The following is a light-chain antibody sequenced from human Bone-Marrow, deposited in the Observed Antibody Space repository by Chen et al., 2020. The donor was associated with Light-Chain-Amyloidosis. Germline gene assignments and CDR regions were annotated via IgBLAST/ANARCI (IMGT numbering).Light chain of an antibody. Sequence: SYEVTQPPSVSVSPGQTASITCSGDEVGDKYVCWYQQKPGQSPVLVIYQDDKRPSGIPARFSGAISGNTATLTISGTQAMGEADYFCQVYDRRIVFGGGTRLTVL. CDR2: QDD. J-gene: IGLJ3*02. CDR1: EVGDKY. V-gene: IGLV3-1*01. CDR3: QVYDRRIV.